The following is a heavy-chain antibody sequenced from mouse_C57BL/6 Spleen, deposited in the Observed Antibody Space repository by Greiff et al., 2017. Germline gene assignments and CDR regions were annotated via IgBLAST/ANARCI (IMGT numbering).Heavy chain of an antibody. CDR3: ARGTVVTDFDY. D-gene: IGHD1-1*01. CDR1: GYAFTNYL. CDR2: INPGSGGT. J-gene: IGHJ2*01. Sequence: VQLQQSGAELVRPGTSVKVSCKASGYAFTNYLIEWVKQRPGQGLEWIGVINPGSGGTNYNEKFKGKATLTADKSSSTAYMQLSSLTSEDSAVYLCARGTVVTDFDYWGQGTTLTVSS. V-gene: IGHV1-54*01.